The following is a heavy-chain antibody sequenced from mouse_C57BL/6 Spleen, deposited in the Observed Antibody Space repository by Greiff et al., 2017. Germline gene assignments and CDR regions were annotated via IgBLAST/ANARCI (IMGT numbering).Heavy chain of an antibody. CDR2: INPSSGYT. V-gene: IGHV1-4*01. J-gene: IGHJ4*01. CDR3: ARFPSLDGYYDAMDY. D-gene: IGHD2-3*01. Sequence: VQLQQSGAELARPGASVKMSCKASGYTFTSYTMHWVKQRPGQGLEWIGYINPSSGYTKYNQKFKDKATLTADKSSSTAYMQLSSLTSEDSAVYYCARFPSLDGYYDAMDYWGQGTSVTVSS. CDR1: GYTFTSYT.